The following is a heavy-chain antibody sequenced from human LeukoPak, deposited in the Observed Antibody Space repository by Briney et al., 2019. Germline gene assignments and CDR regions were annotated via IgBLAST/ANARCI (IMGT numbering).Heavy chain of an antibody. CDR2: FSAYNGDT. CDR3: ARFPSGSYYAEYYFDY. Sequence: ASVKVSYKASGYTFTSYGINWVRQAPGQGRGWRGWFSAYNGDTRYAQKVQGRVTMTTDTSATTAYMELRSLKSDDTAVYYCARFPSGSYYAEYYFDYWGQGTLVTVSA. V-gene: IGHV1-18*01. D-gene: IGHD1-26*01. J-gene: IGHJ4*02. CDR1: GYTFTSYG.